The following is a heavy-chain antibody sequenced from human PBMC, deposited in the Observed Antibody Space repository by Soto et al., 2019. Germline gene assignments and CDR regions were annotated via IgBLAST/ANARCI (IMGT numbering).Heavy chain of an antibody. CDR2: IYSGGST. CDR3: ATGLNLGYYYYYYYMDV. J-gene: IGHJ6*03. Sequence: EVQLVESGGGLVQPGGSLRLSCAASGFTVSSNYMSWVRQAPGKGLEWVSVIYSGGSTYYADSVKGRFTISRDNSKNTLYLQMNSLRAEDTAVYYCATGLNLGYYYYYYYMDVWGKGTTVTVSS. CDR1: GFTVSSNY. V-gene: IGHV3-66*01.